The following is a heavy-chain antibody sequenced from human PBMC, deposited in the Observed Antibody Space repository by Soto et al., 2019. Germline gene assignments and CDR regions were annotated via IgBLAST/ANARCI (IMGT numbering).Heavy chain of an antibody. CDR2: IYYSGST. CDR1: GGSISSGGYY. CDR3: ARIRGWEWELPTNGFDP. V-gene: IGHV4-31*03. D-gene: IGHD1-26*01. J-gene: IGHJ5*02. Sequence: LSLTCTVSGGSISSGGYYWSWIRQHPGKGLEWIGYIYYSGSTYYNPSLKSRVSISIDTSKNQFSLKLSSVTAADTAVYYCARIRGWEWELPTNGFDPWGQGTLVTVSS.